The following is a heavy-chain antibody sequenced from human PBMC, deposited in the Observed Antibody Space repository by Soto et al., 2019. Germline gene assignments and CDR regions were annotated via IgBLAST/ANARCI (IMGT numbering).Heavy chain of an antibody. V-gene: IGHV4-39*01. D-gene: IGHD4-17*01. CDR1: GGSISSSSYY. Sequence: QLQLQESGPGLVKPSETLSLTCTVSGGSISSSSYYWGWIRQPPGKGLEWIGSIYYSGSTYYNPSLKSRVTISVDTSKNQFSLKLSSVTAADTAVYYCARHPTVTTGGFDYWGQGTLVTVSS. CDR3: ARHPTVTTGGFDY. CDR2: IYYSGST. J-gene: IGHJ4*02.